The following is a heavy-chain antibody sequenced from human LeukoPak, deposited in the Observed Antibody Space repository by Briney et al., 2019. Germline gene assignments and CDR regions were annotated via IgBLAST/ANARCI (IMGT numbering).Heavy chain of an antibody. V-gene: IGHV3-30*18. CDR2: ISFDGSKR. CDR3: AKDITHSSAFGG. D-gene: IGHD3-10*01. CDR1: GFTFSSYG. Sequence: GGSLRLSCVAFGFTFSSYGMHWVRQTPGKGLEWVAVISFDGSKRYYVDSVKGRFTISRDDSKNTLYLQMNSLRAEDTAVYYCAKDITHSSAFGGWGQGTMVTVSS. J-gene: IGHJ3*01.